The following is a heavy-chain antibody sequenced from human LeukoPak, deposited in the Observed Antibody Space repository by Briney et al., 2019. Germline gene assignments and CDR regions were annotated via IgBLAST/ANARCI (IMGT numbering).Heavy chain of an antibody. CDR1: GFTYLTYA. D-gene: IGHD6-19*01. J-gene: IGHJ3*02. CDR3: AKAGRSGWYPGWPFDI. V-gene: IGHV3-23*01. CDR2: IRDSGAST. Sequence: GGSLRLSCAASGFTYLTYAMSWVRQAPGKGLQWVSVIRDSGASTYYADSVKGRFTISRDNSKNTLYLQMNSLRAEDTAVYYCAKAGRSGWYPGWPFDIWGQGTMVTVSS.